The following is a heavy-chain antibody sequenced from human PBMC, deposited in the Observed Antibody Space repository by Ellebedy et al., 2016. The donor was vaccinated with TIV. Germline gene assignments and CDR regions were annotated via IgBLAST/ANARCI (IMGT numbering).Heavy chain of an antibody. V-gene: IGHV1-46*01. CDR2: ISPGSGTT. CDR3: ARDFNWFDP. J-gene: IGHJ5*02. CDR1: SFINNF. Sequence: AASVKVSCKAYSFINNFMHWVRQAPGQGLEWMGVISPGSGTTTYAQKFRGRVTMTRDTTITTAYMELRGVRSDDTAVYYCARDFNWFDPWGQGTQVTVSS.